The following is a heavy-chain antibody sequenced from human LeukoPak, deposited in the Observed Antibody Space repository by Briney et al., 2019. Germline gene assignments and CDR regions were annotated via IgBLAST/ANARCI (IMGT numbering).Heavy chain of an antibody. Sequence: SVNVSCKASGGTFSSYAISWVRQAPGQGLEWMGGIIPIFGTANYAQKFQGRVTITADESTSTAYMELSSLRSEDTAVYYCARVSGSYSRPQYAFDIWGQGTMVTVSS. CDR1: GGTFSSYA. D-gene: IGHD1-26*01. CDR3: ARVSGSYSRPQYAFDI. CDR2: IIPIFGTA. V-gene: IGHV1-69*13. J-gene: IGHJ3*02.